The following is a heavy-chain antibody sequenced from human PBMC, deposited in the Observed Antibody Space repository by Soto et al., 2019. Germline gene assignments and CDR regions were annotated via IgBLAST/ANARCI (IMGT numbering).Heavy chain of an antibody. V-gene: IGHV1-2*04. D-gene: IGHD3-9*01. CDR1: GYTFTGYY. CDR2: INPNSGGT. Sequence: ASVKVSCKASGYTFTGYYMHWVRQAPGQGLEWMGWINPNSGGTNYAQKFQGWVTMTRDTSISTAYMELSRLRSDDTAVYYCARVGYDILTGYYPASTTRYYGMDVWGQGTTVTVSS. J-gene: IGHJ6*02. CDR3: ARVGYDILTGYYPASTTRYYGMDV.